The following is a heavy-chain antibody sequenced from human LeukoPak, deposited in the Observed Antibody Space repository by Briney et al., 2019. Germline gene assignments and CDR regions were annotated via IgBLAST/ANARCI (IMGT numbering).Heavy chain of an antibody. CDR1: GFTLRNAW. J-gene: IGHJ4*02. CDR3: TTDHQSWIQLWLRY. V-gene: IGHV3-15*01. CDR2: IKSKTDGGTT. D-gene: IGHD5-18*01. Sequence: PGGSLRLSCAASGFTLRNAWMSWVRQAPGKGVEWVGRIKSKTDGGTTDYAAPVKGRFTISRDDSKNTLYLQMNSLKTEHTAVYYCTTDHQSWIQLWLRYWGQGTLVTVSS.